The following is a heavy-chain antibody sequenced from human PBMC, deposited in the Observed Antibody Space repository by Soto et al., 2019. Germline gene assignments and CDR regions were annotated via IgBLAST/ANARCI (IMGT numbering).Heavy chain of an antibody. CDR2: IYYSGST. Sequence: SETLSLTCTVSGGSVSSGSYYWSWIRQPPGKGLEWIGYIYYSGSTNYNPSLKSRVTISVDTSKNQFSLKLSSVTAADTAVYYCVRSIRYYDFWSGYSFDPWGQGALVTVSS. V-gene: IGHV4-61*01. CDR1: GGSVSSGSYY. J-gene: IGHJ5*02. CDR3: VRSIRYYDFWSGYSFDP. D-gene: IGHD3-3*01.